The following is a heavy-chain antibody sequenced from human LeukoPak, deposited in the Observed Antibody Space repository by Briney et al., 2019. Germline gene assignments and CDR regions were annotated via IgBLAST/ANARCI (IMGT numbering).Heavy chain of an antibody. D-gene: IGHD2-8*02. Sequence: EASVKVSCKASGYTFTSYDINWVRQATGQGLEWMGWMNPNSGNTGYAQKFQGRVTITADPSRATAYMELASLRSEDTAMYYCVTEGYCTSDNCYVHWGQGTLVTVSS. CDR2: MNPNSGNT. J-gene: IGHJ5*02. V-gene: IGHV1-8*02. CDR1: GYTFTSYD. CDR3: VTEGYCTSDNCYVH.